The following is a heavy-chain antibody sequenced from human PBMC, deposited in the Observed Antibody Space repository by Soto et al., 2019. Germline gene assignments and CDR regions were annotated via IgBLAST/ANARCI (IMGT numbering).Heavy chain of an antibody. CDR2: IYSGGST. J-gene: IGHJ6*03. CDR3: ARAAVPLYDPYYMDV. V-gene: IGHV3-53*04. Sequence: GGSLRLSCAASGFTVSSNYMSWVRQAPGKGLEWVSVIYSGGSTYYADSVKGRFTISRHNSKNTLYLQMNSLRAEDTAVYYCARAAVPLYDPYYMDVWGKGTTVTVSS. CDR1: GFTVSSNY. D-gene: IGHD3-3*01.